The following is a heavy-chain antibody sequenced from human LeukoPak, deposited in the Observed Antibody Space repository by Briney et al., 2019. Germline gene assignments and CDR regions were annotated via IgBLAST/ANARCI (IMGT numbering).Heavy chain of an antibody. CDR3: ASNSGYDSYYYYYMDV. D-gene: IGHD5-12*01. CDR1: GYTFTGYY. Sequence: ASVKVSCKASGYTFTGYYMHWVRQAPGQGLEWMGWINPNSGGTNYAQKFQGRVTMTRDTSISTAYMELSRLRSDDTAVYYCASNSGYDSYYYYYMDVWGKGTMVTVSS. V-gene: IGHV1-2*02. CDR2: INPNSGGT. J-gene: IGHJ6*03.